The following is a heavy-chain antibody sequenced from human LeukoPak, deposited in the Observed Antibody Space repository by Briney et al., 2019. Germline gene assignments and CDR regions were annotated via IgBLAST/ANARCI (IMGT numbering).Heavy chain of an antibody. CDR1: GFTLSSYA. CDR2: ISYDGSNK. D-gene: IGHD2/OR15-2a*01. J-gene: IGHJ4*02. Sequence: PGGSLRLSCAASGFTLSSYAMHWVRQAPGKGLEWVAVISYDGSNKYYADSVKGRFTISRDNSKNTLYLQMNSLRAEDTAVYYCARELFYEGVYWGQGTLVTVSS. CDR3: ARELFYEGVY. V-gene: IGHV3-30-3*01.